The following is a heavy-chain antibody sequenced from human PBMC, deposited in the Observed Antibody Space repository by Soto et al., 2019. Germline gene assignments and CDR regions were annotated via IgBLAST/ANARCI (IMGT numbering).Heavy chain of an antibody. V-gene: IGHV1-69*18. CDR3: ARDGRSSSYDF. D-gene: IGHD6-13*01. J-gene: IGHJ4*02. CDR1: GGTFSTYG. Sequence: QVQLVQSGAEVKKPGSSVKVSCKSSGGTFSTYGIIWVRQAPGQGLEWMGMIIPNFGTPTYAQKFRGRVSITADESTSTAYMELSSLTSDDTAFYYCARDGRSSSYDFWGQGTLVTVSS. CDR2: IIPNFGTP.